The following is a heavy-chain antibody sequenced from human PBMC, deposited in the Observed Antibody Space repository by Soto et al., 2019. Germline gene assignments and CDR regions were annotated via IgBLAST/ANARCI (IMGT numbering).Heavy chain of an antibody. D-gene: IGHD3-10*01. J-gene: IGHJ5*02. CDR1: GGSISSSSYY. V-gene: IGHV4-39*02. CDR3: AGEPISTPRGVTQVDP. Sequence: PSETLSLTCTVSGGSISSSSYYWGWIRQPPGKGLEWIGSIYYSGSTYYNPSLKSRVTISVDTSKNHFSLELRSVTVADTAVYYCAGEPISTPRGVTQVDPWGQGTQVTVSS. CDR2: IYYSGST.